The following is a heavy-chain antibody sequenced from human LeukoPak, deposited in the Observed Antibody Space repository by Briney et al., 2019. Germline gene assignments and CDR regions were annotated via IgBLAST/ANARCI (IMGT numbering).Heavy chain of an antibody. CDR3: ARSRGDDYGDYDAFDI. V-gene: IGHV3-13*05. D-gene: IGHD4-17*01. CDR2: IGTAGDP. J-gene: IGHJ3*02. Sequence: GGSLRLSCAASGFTFSSYDMHWVRQATGKGLEWVSAIGTAGDPYYPGSVKGRFTISRENAKNSLYPQMNSLRAGDTAVYYCARSRGDDYGDYDAFDIWGQGTMVTVSS. CDR1: GFTFSSYD.